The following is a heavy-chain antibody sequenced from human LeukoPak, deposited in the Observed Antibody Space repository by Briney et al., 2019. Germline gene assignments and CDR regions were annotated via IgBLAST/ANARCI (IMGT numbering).Heavy chain of an antibody. Sequence: GASVKVSCKVSGYTLTELSMHWVRQAPGQGLEWMGWINPNSGGTNYAQKFQGRVTMTRDTSISTAYMELSRLRSDDTAVYYCARGFSRRELANEDAFDIWGQGTMVTVSS. CDR2: INPNSGGT. D-gene: IGHD1-26*01. J-gene: IGHJ3*02. CDR3: ARGFSRRELANEDAFDI. CDR1: GYTLTELS. V-gene: IGHV1-2*02.